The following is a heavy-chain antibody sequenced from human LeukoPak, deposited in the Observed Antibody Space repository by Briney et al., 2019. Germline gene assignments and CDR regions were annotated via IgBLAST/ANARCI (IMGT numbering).Heavy chain of an antibody. Sequence: PGGSLRLSCAASGFSFSSHTMCWVRQAPGKGLEWVSSISSNSRNIYYADSVNGRFTISRDNAKNSLYLQMNSLRAEDTAVYFCASSRGFDYWGQGTLVTVSS. CDR1: GFSFSSHT. CDR3: ASSRGFDY. J-gene: IGHJ4*02. V-gene: IGHV3-21*01. CDR2: ISSNSRNI. D-gene: IGHD3-10*01.